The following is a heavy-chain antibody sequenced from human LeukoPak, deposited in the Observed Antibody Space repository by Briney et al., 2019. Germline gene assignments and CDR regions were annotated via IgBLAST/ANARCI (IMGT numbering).Heavy chain of an antibody. CDR2: ISSSSSYI. Sequence: GGSLRLSCAASGFTFSSYSMNWVRQAPGKGLEWVSSISSSSSYIYYADSVKGRFTISRDNAKNSLYLQMNSLRAEDTAVYYCARNSPDTSLQIYFFDYWGQGTLVTVSS. D-gene: IGHD5-18*01. J-gene: IGHJ4*02. CDR3: ARNSPDTSLQIYFFDY. CDR1: GFTFSSYS. V-gene: IGHV3-21*01.